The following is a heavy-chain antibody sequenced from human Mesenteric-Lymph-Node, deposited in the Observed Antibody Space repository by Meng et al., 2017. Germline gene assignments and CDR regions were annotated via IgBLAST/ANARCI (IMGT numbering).Heavy chain of an antibody. V-gene: IGHV1-18*01. J-gene: IGHJ4*02. CDR3: ARGGPNDFWSGYLDY. CDR1: GYTFTSYG. Sequence: QVQLVQSGAEVKKHGASVKVSWKASGYTFTSYGIAWVRQAPGQGLEWMGWISAYNGNTNYAQKLQGRVTMTTDTSTSTAYMELRSLRSDDTAVYYCARGGPNDFWSGYLDYWGQGTLVTVSS. D-gene: IGHD3-3*01. CDR2: ISAYNGNT.